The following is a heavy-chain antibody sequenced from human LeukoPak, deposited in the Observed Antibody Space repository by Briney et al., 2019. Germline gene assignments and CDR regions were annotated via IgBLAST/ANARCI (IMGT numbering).Heavy chain of an antibody. Sequence: GESLQISCKGSGYSFTSYWIGWVRQMPGKGLEWMGIIYPGDSDTRYSPSFQGQVTILADKSISTAYLQWSSLKASDTAMYYCARPRRGVDYYMDVWGKGTTVTVSS. CDR2: IYPGDSDT. CDR3: ARPRRGVDYYMDV. D-gene: IGHD3-10*01. J-gene: IGHJ6*03. CDR1: GYSFTSYW. V-gene: IGHV5-51*01.